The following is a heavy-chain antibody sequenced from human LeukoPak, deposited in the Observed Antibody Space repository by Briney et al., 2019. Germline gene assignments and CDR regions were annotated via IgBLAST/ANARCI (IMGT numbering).Heavy chain of an antibody. V-gene: IGHV3-48*01. Sequence: GGSLRLSCVVSGLTLSSYNMNWVRQAPGRGLEWVSFISSDSHDTHYAGSVKGRFTVSRDNAKNSLYLQMNSLRVEDTGIYYCATKNHGDNWGHGTLVTVSA. CDR1: GLTLSSYN. CDR2: ISSDSHDT. CDR3: ATKNHGDN. J-gene: IGHJ4*01. D-gene: IGHD2/OR15-2a*01.